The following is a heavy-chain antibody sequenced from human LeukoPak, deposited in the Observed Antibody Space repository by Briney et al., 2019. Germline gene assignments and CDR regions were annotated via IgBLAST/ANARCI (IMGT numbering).Heavy chain of an antibody. V-gene: IGHV1-69*01. CDR1: GGTFSSYA. J-gene: IGHJ3*02. CDR3: ARDCPELLCSGAFDI. Sequence: SVKVSCKASGGTFSSYAISWVRQAPGQGLEWMGGIIPIFGTANYAQKFQGRVTITADESTSTAYMELSSLRSEDTAVYYCARDCPELLCSGAFDIWGQGTMVTVSS. CDR2: IIPIFGTA. D-gene: IGHD1-26*01.